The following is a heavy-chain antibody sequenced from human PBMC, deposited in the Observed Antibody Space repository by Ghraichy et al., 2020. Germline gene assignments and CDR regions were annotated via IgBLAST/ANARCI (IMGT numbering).Heavy chain of an antibody. J-gene: IGHJ6*03. D-gene: IGHD3-16*01. CDR1: GGSISDNSHY. CDR2: MYHSGSC. Sequence: SETLSLTCNVSGGSISDNSHYWAWIRQPPGKVLEWIGSMYHSGSCYYNPSLRGRVTISVDTSKKQVSLRLNSVTAADTAVYYCASGPFVHYYYYMDAWGKGTTVTGSS. CDR3: ASGPFVHYYYYMDA. V-gene: IGHV4-39*01.